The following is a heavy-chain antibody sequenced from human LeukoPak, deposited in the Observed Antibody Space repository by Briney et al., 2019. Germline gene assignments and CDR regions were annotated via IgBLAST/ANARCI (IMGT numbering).Heavy chain of an antibody. CDR3: ARISIHDAFDI. D-gene: IGHD6-6*01. J-gene: IGHJ3*02. Sequence: GGSLRLSCAASGFTFSSYSMNWVRQAPGKGLEWVSSISSSSSYIYYADSVKGRFTISRDNAKNSLYLQMNSLRAEDTAVHYCARISIHDAFDIWGQGTMVTVSS. V-gene: IGHV3-21*01. CDR1: GFTFSSYS. CDR2: ISSSSSYI.